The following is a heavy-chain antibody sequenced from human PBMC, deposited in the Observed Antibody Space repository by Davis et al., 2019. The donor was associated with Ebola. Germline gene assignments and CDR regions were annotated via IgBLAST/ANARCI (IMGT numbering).Heavy chain of an antibody. V-gene: IGHV3-48*03. CDR1: GFTFSSYE. J-gene: IGHJ4*02. CDR2: IDASGTSI. CDR3: ARDPEWGAIDY. D-gene: IGHD1-14*01. Sequence: GESLKISCVVSGFTFSSYEMNWVRQAPGKGLEWISYIDASGTSIYYAGSVKGRFTIYRDNAKNSLYLQMNSLRAEDTSVYYCARDPEWGAIDYWGQGTLVTASS.